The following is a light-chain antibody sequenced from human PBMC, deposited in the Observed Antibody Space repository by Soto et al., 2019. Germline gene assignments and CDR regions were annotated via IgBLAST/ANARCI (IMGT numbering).Light chain of an antibody. V-gene: IGKV1-17*01. CDR3: QQRSNWPPRGFT. CDR1: QGIRND. Sequence: DIQMTQSPSSLSASVGDRVTITCRASQGIRNDLGWYQQKPGKAPKRLIYAASSLRSGVPSRFSGSGSGTEFTLTISSLEPEDFAVYYCQQRSNWPPRGFTFGPGTKVDIK. CDR2: AAS. J-gene: IGKJ3*01.